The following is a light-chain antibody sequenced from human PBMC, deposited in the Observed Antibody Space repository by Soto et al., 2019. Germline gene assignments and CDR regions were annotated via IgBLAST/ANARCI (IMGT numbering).Light chain of an antibody. Sequence: DIQMTQSPSTLSASVGDRVTITCRASQSIGTWVARYQQKPGEAPKFLIYDVSTLDSGVPSRFSGSGSGTEFTLTISGLQPDDFATYYCQQYSSFSWTFGQGTKVDI. J-gene: IGKJ1*01. CDR3: QQYSSFSWT. CDR1: QSIGTW. CDR2: DVS. V-gene: IGKV1-5*01.